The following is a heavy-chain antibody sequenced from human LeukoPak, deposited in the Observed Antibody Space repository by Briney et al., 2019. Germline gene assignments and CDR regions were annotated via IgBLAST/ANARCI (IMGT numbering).Heavy chain of an antibody. CDR1: GGSISSYY. CDR3: ARGGTNYYYYGMDV. D-gene: IGHD2-15*01. J-gene: IGHJ6*02. CDR2: IYYSGST. V-gene: IGHV4-59*01. Sequence: SETLSLTCTVSGGSISSYYWSWIRQPPGKGLEWIGYIYYSGSTNYNPSFKSRVTISVDTSKNQFSLKLSSVTAADTAVYYCARGGTNYYYYGMDVWGQGTTVTVSS.